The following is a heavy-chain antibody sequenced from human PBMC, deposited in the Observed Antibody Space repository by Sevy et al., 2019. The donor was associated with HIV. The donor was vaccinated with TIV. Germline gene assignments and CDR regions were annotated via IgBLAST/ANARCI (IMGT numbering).Heavy chain of an antibody. V-gene: IGHV4-59*13. CDR2: IVYSGTT. CDR1: GDSIGSSYY. CDR3: GRGGGGDNDYYYSYYGMDV. J-gene: IGHJ6*02. Sequence: SETLSLTCTVSGDSIGSSYYWNWIRQSPGKGLEWIGYIVYSGTTNYNPSLKNRVTVSLDTSKNHFSLELTSVTAADQGVCCLGRGGGGDNDYYYSYYGMDVWGQGTTVTVSS. D-gene: IGHD1-1*01.